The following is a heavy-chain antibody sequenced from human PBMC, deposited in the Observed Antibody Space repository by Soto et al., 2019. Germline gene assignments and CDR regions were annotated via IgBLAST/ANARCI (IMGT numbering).Heavy chain of an antibody. V-gene: IGHV3-33*01. J-gene: IGHJ4*02. Sequence: QVQLVESGGGVVQPGRSLRLSCAASGFTFSNYGMHWVRQAPGKGLEWVAVIWYDESKKYYADSVKGRFTISRDSSKNTLYLQMNSRRAEDTAVYYFARGGGLSEGGYWGQGTLVTVSS. CDR1: GFTFSNYG. CDR3: ARGGGLSEGGY. D-gene: IGHD3-16*02. CDR2: IWYDESKK.